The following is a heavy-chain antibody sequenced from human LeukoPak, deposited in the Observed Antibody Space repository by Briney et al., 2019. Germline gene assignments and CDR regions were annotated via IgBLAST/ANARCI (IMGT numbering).Heavy chain of an antibody. CDR2: MYYSGST. D-gene: IGHD3-22*01. J-gene: IGHJ5*02. Sequence: SETLSLTCTVSGGSISSGDYYWSSIRQPPGKGLEWIAYMYYSGSTYYNPSLKSRVTMSADTSKNQLSLKLSSVTAADTAVYYCARPYYYDSRIDPWGQGILVTVSS. CDR1: GGSISSGDYY. V-gene: IGHV4-30-4*01. CDR3: ARPYYYDSRIDP.